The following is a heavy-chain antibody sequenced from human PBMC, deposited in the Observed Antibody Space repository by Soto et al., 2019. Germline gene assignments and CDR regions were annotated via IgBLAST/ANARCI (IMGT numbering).Heavy chain of an antibody. CDR2: IIPIFGTA. CDR3: ARDTYCSSTSCYFGC. CDR1: GGTFSSYA. V-gene: IGHV1-69*13. D-gene: IGHD2-2*01. J-gene: IGHJ4*02. Sequence: GASVKVSCKASGGTFSSYAISWVRQAPGQGLEWMGGIIPIFGTANYAQKFQGRVTITADESTSTAYMELSSLRSEDTAVYYCARDTYCSSTSCYFGCWGQGTLVTVSS.